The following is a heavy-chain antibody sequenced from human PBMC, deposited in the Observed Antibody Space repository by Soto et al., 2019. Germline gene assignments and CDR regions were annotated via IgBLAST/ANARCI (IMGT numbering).Heavy chain of an antibody. CDR2: INPNSGGT. CDR3: AREMRVAASSRQENWFDP. CDR1: GYTFTGYY. D-gene: IGHD6-13*01. J-gene: IGHJ5*02. V-gene: IGHV1-2*04. Sequence: ASVKVSCKASGYTFTGYYMHWVRQAPGQGLEWMGWINPNSGGTNYAQKFQGWVTMTRDTSISTAYMELSRLRSDDTAVYYCAREMRVAASSRQENWFDPWGQGTLVTVSS.